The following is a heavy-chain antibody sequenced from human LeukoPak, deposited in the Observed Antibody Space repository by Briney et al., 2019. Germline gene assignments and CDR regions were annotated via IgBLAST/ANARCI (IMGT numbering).Heavy chain of an antibody. CDR3: ARGGLGTSCYKRGDCLKVHFDY. J-gene: IGHJ4*02. Sequence: KPSETLSLTCTVSGGSISSYYWSWIRQPPGKGLEWIGYIYYSGSTNYNPSLKSRVTISVDASKNQFSLKLSSVTAADTAVYYCARGGLGTSCYKRGDCLKVHFDYWGQGTLVTVSS. CDR2: IYYSGST. V-gene: IGHV4-59*01. D-gene: IGHD2-2*02. CDR1: GGSISSYY.